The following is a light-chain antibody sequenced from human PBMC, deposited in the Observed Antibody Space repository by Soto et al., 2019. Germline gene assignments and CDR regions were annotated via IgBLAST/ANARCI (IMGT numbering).Light chain of an antibody. CDR1: SSDIGGYNF. V-gene: IGLV2-8*01. CDR2: DVS. Sequence: QSALTQPPSASGSPGQSVTISCTGTSSDIGGYNFVSWYQQHPGKAPKLMIYDVSKRPSGVPDRFSGSKSGNTASLTVSGLQAEDEADYYCSSYAGINTLVFGGGTQLTVL. J-gene: IGLJ2*01. CDR3: SSYAGINTLV.